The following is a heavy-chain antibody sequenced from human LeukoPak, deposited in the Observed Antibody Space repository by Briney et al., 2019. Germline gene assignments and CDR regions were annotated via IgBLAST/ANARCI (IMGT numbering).Heavy chain of an antibody. D-gene: IGHD1-7*01. J-gene: IGHJ4*02. CDR1: GGSIRSYY. Sequence: SETLSLTCTVSGGSIRSYYWCWIRQPPGKGLEWIGYIYYSGSTNYNPSLKSRVTISVDTSKNQFSLKLSSVTAADTAVYYCARELNQELPYFDYWGQGTLVTVSS. CDR2: IYYSGST. V-gene: IGHV4-59*12. CDR3: ARELNQELPYFDY.